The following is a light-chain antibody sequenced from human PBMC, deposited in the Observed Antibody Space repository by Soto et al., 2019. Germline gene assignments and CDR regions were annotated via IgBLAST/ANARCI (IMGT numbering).Light chain of an antibody. J-gene: IGKJ4*01. V-gene: IGKV3-15*01. CDR2: ATS. Sequence: EIVVTQSPATLSVSPGERATLSCRASQSVGNNFAWYQQKPGQAPRLLIFATSTRATGVPARFSGRGSGTEFTLTISSLQSEDFAVYYCQQYGDRPLTFGGGAKVEIE. CDR1: QSVGNN. CDR3: QQYGDRPLT.